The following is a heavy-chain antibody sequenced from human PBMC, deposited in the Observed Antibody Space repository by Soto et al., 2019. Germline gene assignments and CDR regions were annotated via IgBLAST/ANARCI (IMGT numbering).Heavy chain of an antibody. V-gene: IGHV4-34*01. CDR2: INHSGST. CDR3: ARLACSSTRCFTYFDY. J-gene: IGHJ4*02. D-gene: IGHD2-2*02. Sequence: SETLSLTCAVYGGSFSGYYWGWIRQPPGKGLEWIGEINHSGSTNYNPSLQSRVTISVDTSKNQFSLKLSSVTAADTAVYYCARLACSSTRCFTYFDYWGQGALVTVSS. CDR1: GGSFSGYY.